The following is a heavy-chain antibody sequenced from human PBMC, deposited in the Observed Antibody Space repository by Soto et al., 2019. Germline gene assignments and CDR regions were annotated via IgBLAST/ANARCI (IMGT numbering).Heavy chain of an antibody. Sequence: QVQLVQSGAEVKKPGSSVKVSCKASGGTFSSYAISWVRQAPGQGLEWMGGIIPIFGTANYAQKFQGRVTITADESTVTAYMELSSMRSEDTAVYYCARSDIVVVPAAIHHYYYYYGMDVWGQGTTVTVSS. D-gene: IGHD2-2*02. CDR3: ARSDIVVVPAAIHHYYYYYGMDV. CDR2: IIPIFGTA. V-gene: IGHV1-69*01. J-gene: IGHJ6*02. CDR1: GGTFSSYA.